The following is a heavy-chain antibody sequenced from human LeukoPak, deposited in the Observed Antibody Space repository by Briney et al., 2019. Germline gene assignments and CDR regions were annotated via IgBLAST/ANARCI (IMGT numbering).Heavy chain of an antibody. D-gene: IGHD3-22*01. J-gene: IGHJ4*02. V-gene: IGHV3-48*01. CDR2: ISSSSRTI. Sequence: PGGSLRLSCAASGFTFSSYRMNWVRQAPGKGLEWVSYISSSSRTIYYADSVKGRFTISRDNAKNSLYLQMNSLRAEDTAVYYCARYYYDSSGYRLYYFDYWGQGTLVTVSS. CDR1: GFTFSSYR. CDR3: ARYYYDSSGYRLYYFDY.